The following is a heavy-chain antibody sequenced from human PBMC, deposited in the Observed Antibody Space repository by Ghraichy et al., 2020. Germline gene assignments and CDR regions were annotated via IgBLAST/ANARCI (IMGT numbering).Heavy chain of an antibody. CDR1: GYTFTSYG. CDR2: ISAYNGNT. D-gene: IGHD3-22*01. V-gene: IGHV1-18*01. J-gene: IGHJ4*02. CDR3: ARVDNVRCYDSSGYDIIE. Sequence: ASVKVSCKASGYTFTSYGISWVRQAPGQGLEWMGWISAYNGNTNYAQKLQGRVTMTTDTSTSTAYMELRSLRSDDTAVYYCARVDNVRCYDSSGYDIIERGQGTLVTVSS.